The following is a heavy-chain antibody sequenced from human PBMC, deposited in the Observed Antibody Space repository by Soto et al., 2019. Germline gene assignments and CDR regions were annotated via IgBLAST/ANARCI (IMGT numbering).Heavy chain of an antibody. D-gene: IGHD2-21*02. Sequence: ASVKVSCKASGYTFTSYDINRVRQATGQGLEWMGWMNPNSGNTGYAQKFQGRVTMTRNTSISTAYMELSSLRSEDTAVYYCARTVVTPSDYYYYGMDVWGQGTTVTVSS. CDR2: MNPNSGNT. CDR1: GYTFTSYD. J-gene: IGHJ6*02. V-gene: IGHV1-8*01. CDR3: ARTVVTPSDYYYYGMDV.